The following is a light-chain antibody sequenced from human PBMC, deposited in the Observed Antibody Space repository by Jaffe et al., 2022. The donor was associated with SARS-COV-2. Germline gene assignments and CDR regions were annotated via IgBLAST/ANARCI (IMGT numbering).Light chain of an antibody. Sequence: TQSPATLSVSLGGRATLSCRPSQTIGFDLAWYQQRPGQPPRLLIYGASTRAAGVPARFTGSASGTEFTLTISSLQSEDSATYYCQQYNKWPMWTFGQGTTVELK. V-gene: IGKV3-15*01. CDR1: QTIGFD. J-gene: IGKJ1*01. CDR2: GAS. CDR3: QQYNKWPMWT.